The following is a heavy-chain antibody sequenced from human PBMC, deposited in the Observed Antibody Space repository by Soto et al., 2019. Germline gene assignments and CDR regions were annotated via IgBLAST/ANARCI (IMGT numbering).Heavy chain of an antibody. CDR3: ARDGAVYSYGYGTDLWFDP. J-gene: IGHJ5*02. D-gene: IGHD5-18*01. V-gene: IGHV1-18*01. Sequence: ASVKVSCKASGYTFTSYGISWVRQAPGQGLEWMGWISAYNGNTNYAQKLQGRVTMTTDTSTSTAYMELRSLRSDDTAVYYCARDGAVYSYGYGTDLWFDPWGQGTLVTVSS. CDR2: ISAYNGNT. CDR1: GYTFTSYG.